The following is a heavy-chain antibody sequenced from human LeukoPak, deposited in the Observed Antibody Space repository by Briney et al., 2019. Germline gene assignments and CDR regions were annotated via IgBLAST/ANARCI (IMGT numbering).Heavy chain of an antibody. CDR1: GFTFSSYA. D-gene: IGHD2-21*01. CDR2: ISGSGGTT. J-gene: IGHJ3*02. Sequence: PGGSLRLSCAASGFTFSSYAMSWVRQAPGKGLEWVSVISGSGGTTYYADSVKGRFTISRDNSKNTLYLQMNSLRAEDTAVYYCAKDKAVIRDAFDIWGQRTMVTVSS. CDR3: AKDKAVIRDAFDI. V-gene: IGHV3-23*01.